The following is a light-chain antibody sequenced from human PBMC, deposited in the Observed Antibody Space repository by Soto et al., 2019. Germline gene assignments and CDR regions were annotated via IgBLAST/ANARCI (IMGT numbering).Light chain of an antibody. V-gene: IGKV1-5*01. CDR1: QSINTW. J-gene: IGKJ1*01. Sequence: DIQMTQSPSTVSASVGDRLTITCRASQSINTWLAWYRQRPGEAPQLLIYDVSTLAMGVPARFSGSGSGTDFTLYISRLQADDFATFYCQQYQTYSRTFGQGTKVEVK. CDR2: DVS. CDR3: QQYQTYSRT.